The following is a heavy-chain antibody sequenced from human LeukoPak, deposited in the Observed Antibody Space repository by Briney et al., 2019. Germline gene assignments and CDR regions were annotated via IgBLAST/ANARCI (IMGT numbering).Heavy chain of an antibody. CDR2: ISYDGSNK. D-gene: IGHD3-10*01. J-gene: IGHJ4*02. CDR1: GFTFSSYG. CDR3: ARAQFYGALQDY. Sequence: GGSLRLSCAASGFTFSSYGMHWVRQAPGKGLEWVAVISYDGSNKYYADSVKGRFTISRDNSKNTLYLQMNSLRAEDTAVYYCARAQFYGALQDYWGQGTLVTVSS. V-gene: IGHV3-30*03.